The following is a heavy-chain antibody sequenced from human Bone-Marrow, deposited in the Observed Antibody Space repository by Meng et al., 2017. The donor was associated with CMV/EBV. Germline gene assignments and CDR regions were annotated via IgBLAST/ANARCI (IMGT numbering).Heavy chain of an antibody. CDR1: GGSISSSSYY. CDR2: IYYSGST. V-gene: IGHV4-39*07. CDR3: AREGLYQLPFPLY. J-gene: IGHJ4*02. Sequence: SGGSISSSSYYWGWIRQPPGKGLEWIGSIYYSGSTYYNPSLKSRVTISVDTSKNQFSLKLSSVTAADTAVYYCAREGLYQLPFPLYWGQGTLVTVSS. D-gene: IGHD2-2*01.